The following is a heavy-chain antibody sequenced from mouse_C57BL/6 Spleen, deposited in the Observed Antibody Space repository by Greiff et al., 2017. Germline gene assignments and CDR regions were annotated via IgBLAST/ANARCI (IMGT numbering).Heavy chain of an antibody. Sequence: EVQLQQSGPELVKPGASVKISCKASGYTFTDYYMNWVKQSHGKSLEWIGDINPNNGGTSYNQKFKGKATLTVDKSSSTAYMELRSLTSEDSAVYYCARSGYYGSSYDHYYAMDYWGQGTSVTVSS. CDR2: INPNNGGT. J-gene: IGHJ4*01. D-gene: IGHD1-1*01. CDR3: ARSGYYGSSYDHYYAMDY. CDR1: GYTFTDYY. V-gene: IGHV1-26*01.